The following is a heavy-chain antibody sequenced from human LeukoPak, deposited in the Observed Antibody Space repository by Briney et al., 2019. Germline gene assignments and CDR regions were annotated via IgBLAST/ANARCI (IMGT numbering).Heavy chain of an antibody. V-gene: IGHV4-61*01. Sequence: NPSETLSLTCSVSGASISSGKTYWSWIRQTRGKGLGWIVYFYSGGSTDYTPSLKPRVTISLDTSKNQFSLQLRSVIAADTALYYCASSFTQTGYMEFDYWGQGALVTVSS. CDR3: ASSFTQTGYMEFDY. CDR1: GASISSGKTY. D-gene: IGHD3-9*01. CDR2: FYSGGST. J-gene: IGHJ4*02.